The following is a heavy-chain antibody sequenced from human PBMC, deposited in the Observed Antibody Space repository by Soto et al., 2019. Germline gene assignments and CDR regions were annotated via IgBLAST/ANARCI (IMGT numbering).Heavy chain of an antibody. J-gene: IGHJ6*02. CDR3: AHRRLGGTSRDYSCLDV. CDR2: VHWNDDK. Sequence: QITLKEAGPTLVKPTQTLTLTCTFSGFSLSTTGEGVFWIRQPPGKAPEWLALVHWNDDKRYSPSLRSRLTIRKDTSRNQVVLSLTNLDPVDTGTYYCAHRRLGGTSRDYSCLDVWGQGTTGIVSS. V-gene: IGHV2-5*01. D-gene: IGHD4-4*01. CDR1: GFSLSTTGEG.